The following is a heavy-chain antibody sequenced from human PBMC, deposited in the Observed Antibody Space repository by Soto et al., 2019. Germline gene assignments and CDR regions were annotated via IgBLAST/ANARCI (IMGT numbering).Heavy chain of an antibody. CDR1: GDSVSSNSAA. CDR3: ARVFRYCSSTSCYFSYYYYYGMDV. D-gene: IGHD2-2*01. V-gene: IGHV6-1*01. J-gene: IGHJ6*02. CDR2: TYYRSKWYN. Sequence: SQTLSLTCAISGDSVSSNSAAWNWIRQSPSRGLEWLGRTYYRSKWYNDYAVSVKSRITINPDTSKNQFSLQLNSVTPEDTAVYYCARVFRYCSSTSCYFSYYYYYGMDVWGQGTTVTVS.